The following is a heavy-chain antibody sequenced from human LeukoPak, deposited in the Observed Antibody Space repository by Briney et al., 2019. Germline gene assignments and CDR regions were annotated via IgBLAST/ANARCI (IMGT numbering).Heavy chain of an antibody. J-gene: IGHJ5*02. CDR3: ARQNNTYHHYNLGWFDP. V-gene: IGHV6-1*01. Sequence: SQTLSLTCVISGDSVSSKSAAWNWIRQSPARGLEWLGRTYYRSKWYNDYALSVKSRITINPDTSKNQFSLQLSSVTPEDTAVYYCARQNNTYHHYNLGWFDPWGQGTLVTVSS. D-gene: IGHD5-24*01. CDR2: TYYRSKWYN. CDR1: GDSVSSKSAA.